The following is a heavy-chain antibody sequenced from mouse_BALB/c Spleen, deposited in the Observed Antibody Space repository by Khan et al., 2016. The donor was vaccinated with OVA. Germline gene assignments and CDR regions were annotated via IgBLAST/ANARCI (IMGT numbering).Heavy chain of an antibody. Sequence: QVQLKESGPGILQPSQTLSLTCSFSGFSLSTSGMGVGWIRQPSGKGLEWLTHIWRDDVKRYNPALQSRLTISKDTSSSQVFLQIASVDSADTATYDCARMNGNGLVWYFDVWGAGASVTVS. CDR1: GFSLSTSGMG. CDR2: IWRDDVK. J-gene: IGHJ1*01. D-gene: IGHD1-1*01. CDR3: ARMNGNGLVWYFDV. V-gene: IGHV8-8*01.